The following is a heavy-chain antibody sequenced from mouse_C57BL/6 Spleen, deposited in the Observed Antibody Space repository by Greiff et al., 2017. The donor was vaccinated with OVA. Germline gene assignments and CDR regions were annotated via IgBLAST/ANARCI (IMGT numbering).Heavy chain of an antibody. CDR1: GYTFTSYW. Sequence: QVQLQQPGAELVKPGASVKLSCKASGYTFTSYWMHWVKQRPGQGLEWIGMIHPNSGSTNYNEKFKSKATLTVDKSSSTAYMQLSSLTSEDSAVYYCAGITTVVGQLSCYAMDYWGQGTSVTVSS. CDR2: IHPNSGST. CDR3: AGITTVVGQLSCYAMDY. J-gene: IGHJ4*01. D-gene: IGHD1-1*01. V-gene: IGHV1-64*01.